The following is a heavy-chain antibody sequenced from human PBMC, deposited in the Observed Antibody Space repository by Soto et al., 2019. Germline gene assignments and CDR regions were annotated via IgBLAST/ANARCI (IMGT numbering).Heavy chain of an antibody. Sequence: PSETLSLTCTVSGGSISRGGYYWSWGRQHPGKGLEWIGYIYYSGSTYYNPSLKSRVTISVDTPKNHFSLKLTSVTAAPTAVYYCARWAPPPIFGLASSFEPLRQVTLVPASS. CDR1: GGSISRGGYY. CDR3: ARWAPPPIFGLASSFEP. D-gene: IGHD3-3*02. V-gene: IGHV4-31*03. J-gene: IGHJ5*02. CDR2: IYYSGST.